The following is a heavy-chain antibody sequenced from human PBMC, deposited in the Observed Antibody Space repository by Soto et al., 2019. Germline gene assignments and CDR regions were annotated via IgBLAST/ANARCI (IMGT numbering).Heavy chain of an antibody. Sequence: GGSLRLSCAASGFTFSSYAMHWVRQAPGKGLEWVAVISYDGSNKYYADSVKGRFTISRDNSKNTLYLQMNSLRAEDTAVYYCAKEDNWNARYYYYGMDVWGQGTTVTVSS. CDR1: GFTFSSYA. CDR3: AKEDNWNARYYYYGMDV. J-gene: IGHJ6*02. V-gene: IGHV3-30*04. CDR2: ISYDGSNK. D-gene: IGHD1-20*01.